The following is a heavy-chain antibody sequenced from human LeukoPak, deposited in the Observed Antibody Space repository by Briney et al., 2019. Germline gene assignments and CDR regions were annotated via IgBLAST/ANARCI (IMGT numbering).Heavy chain of an antibody. Sequence: GGSLRLSCAASGFTFSSYAIHWVRQAPGKGLEWVAVISYDGSNKNYADSVKGRFTISRDNAKKSLFLRLTNLRVEDTAFYYCVRVSWRAEFFWGQGTLVTVSS. CDR2: ISYDGSNK. CDR3: VRVSWRAEFF. CDR1: GFTFSSYA. J-gene: IGHJ4*02. V-gene: IGHV3-30*04. D-gene: IGHD3-10*01.